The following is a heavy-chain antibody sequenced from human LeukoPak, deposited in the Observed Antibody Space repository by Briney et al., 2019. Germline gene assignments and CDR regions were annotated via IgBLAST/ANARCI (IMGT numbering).Heavy chain of an antibody. CDR3: AREGRFCRGGSCYERYYFDY. J-gene: IGHJ4*02. Sequence: ASVTVSCKASGYTFTSYYVHWVRQAPGQGLEWMAIVNPSGGSTSYAQKFQGRVTMTRDMSTSTLYMELSSLRSEDTAVYYCAREGRFCRGGSCYERYYFDYWGQGTLVTVSS. CDR1: GYTFTSYY. CDR2: VNPSGGST. D-gene: IGHD2-15*01. V-gene: IGHV1-46*01.